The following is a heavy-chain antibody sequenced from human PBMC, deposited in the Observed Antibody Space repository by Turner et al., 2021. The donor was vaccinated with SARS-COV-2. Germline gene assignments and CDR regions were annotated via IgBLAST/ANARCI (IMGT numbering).Heavy chain of an antibody. J-gene: IGHJ4*02. Sequence: EVQLLESGGGLLQPGGSLRLSCAASGFTFSNFAMTWVRQAPGRGVEWVSAISASGGDTHYADSVKGRFTISRDNSKSTLYLQVNSLRAEDTAMYYCAADCTSASCYSRNADYWGQGTLVTVSS. CDR3: AADCTSASCYSRNADY. CDR2: ISASGGDT. D-gene: IGHD2-2*01. CDR1: GFTFSNFA. V-gene: IGHV3-23*01.